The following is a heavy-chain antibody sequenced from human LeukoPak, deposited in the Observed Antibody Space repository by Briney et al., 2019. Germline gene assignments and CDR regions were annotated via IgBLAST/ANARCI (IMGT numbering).Heavy chain of an antibody. V-gene: IGHV4-39*01. Sequence: PSETLSLTCTVSGGSISSSSYYWGWIRQPPGKGLEWIGSIYYSGSTYYNPSLKSRVTISVDTSKNQFSLKLSSVTAADTAVYYCAGKDSSGWYGLDPWGQGTLVTVSS. CDR2: IYYSGST. D-gene: IGHD6-19*01. CDR3: AGKDSSGWYGLDP. CDR1: GGSISSSSYY. J-gene: IGHJ5*02.